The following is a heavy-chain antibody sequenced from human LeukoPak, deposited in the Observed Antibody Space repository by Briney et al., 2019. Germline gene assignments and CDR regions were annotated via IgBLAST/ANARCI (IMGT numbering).Heavy chain of an antibody. V-gene: IGHV5-51*01. CDR2: IYPGDSDT. J-gene: IGHJ6*02. D-gene: IGHD3-10*01. CDR3: ARHGDAYITMVRGVITREQLLYYYYGMDV. Sequence: GESLKISCKGSGYSFTSYWIGWVRQMPGKGLEWMGIIYPGDSDTRYSPSFQGQVTISADKSISTAYLQWSSLKASDTAMYYCARHGDAYITMVRGVITREQLLYYYYGMDVWGQGTTVTVSS. CDR1: GYSFTSYW.